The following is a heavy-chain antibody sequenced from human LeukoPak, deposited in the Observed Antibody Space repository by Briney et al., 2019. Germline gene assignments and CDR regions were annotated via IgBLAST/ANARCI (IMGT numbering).Heavy chain of an antibody. J-gene: IGHJ4*02. D-gene: IGHD6-13*01. Sequence: PGGSLRLSCAASGFTFDYYAMHWVRQAPGKGLEWVSGISWNSGSIGYADSVKGRFTISRDNAKNSLYLQMNSVRAEDTALYYCSKARYCSSWCPSEDFDYWGQGTLVTVSS. CDR3: SKARYCSSWCPSEDFDY. CDR1: GFTFDYYA. V-gene: IGHV3-9*01. CDR2: ISWNSGSI.